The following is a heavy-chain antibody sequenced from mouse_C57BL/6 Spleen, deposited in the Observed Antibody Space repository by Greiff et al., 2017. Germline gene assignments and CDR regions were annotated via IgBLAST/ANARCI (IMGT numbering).Heavy chain of an antibody. CDR1: GYAFTNYL. D-gene: IGHD2-1*01. CDR2: INPGSGGT. V-gene: IGHV1-54*01. CDR3: ARESYYGNNAMDY. J-gene: IGHJ4*01. Sequence: VKLQESGAELVRPGTSVKVSCKASGYAFTNYLIEWVKQRPGQGLEWIGVINPGSGGTNYNEKFKGKATLTADKSSSTAYMQLSSLTSEDSAVYFCARESYYGNNAMDYWGQGTSVTVSS.